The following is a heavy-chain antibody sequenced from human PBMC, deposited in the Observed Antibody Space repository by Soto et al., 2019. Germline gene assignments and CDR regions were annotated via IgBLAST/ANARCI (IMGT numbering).Heavy chain of an antibody. CDR2: INPSGGRT. D-gene: IGHD6-19*01. J-gene: IGHJ3*02. V-gene: IGHV1-46*01. CDR1: GYTLTELS. Sequence: GASVKVSCKVSGYTLTELSMHWVRQAPGKGLEWMGVINPSGGRTSYAQKFQGRVTMTRDTSTSTAYMELSSLRSEDTAVYYCARYLGIAVAGTAFDIWGQGTMVTVSS. CDR3: ARYLGIAVAGTAFDI.